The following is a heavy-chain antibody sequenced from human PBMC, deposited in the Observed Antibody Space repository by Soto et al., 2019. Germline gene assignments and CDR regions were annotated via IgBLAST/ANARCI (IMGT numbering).Heavy chain of an antibody. CDR2: ISAFNGNT. CDR3: ARARYSSSSARYYYMDV. Sequence: AAVKVSCKASGYTFTTYDISWVRQAPGQGLEWMGWISAFNGNTNYAQKLQGRVTMTTDTSTSTAYMELRSLRSDDTAVYYCARARYSSSSARYYYMDVWGKGTTVTVSS. D-gene: IGHD6-6*01. CDR1: GYTFTTYD. J-gene: IGHJ6*03. V-gene: IGHV1-18*01.